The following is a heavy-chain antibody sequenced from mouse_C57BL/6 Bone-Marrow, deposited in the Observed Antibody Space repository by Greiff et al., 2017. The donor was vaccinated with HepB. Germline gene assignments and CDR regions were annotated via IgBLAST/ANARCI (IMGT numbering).Heavy chain of an antibody. CDR2: ISDGGSYT. J-gene: IGHJ2*01. D-gene: IGHD2-4*01. V-gene: IGHV5-4*01. CDR1: GFTFSSYA. Sequence: EVQLVESGGGLVKPGGSLKLSCAASGFTFSSYAMSWVRQTPEKRLEWVATISDGGSYTYYPDNVKGRFTISRDNAKNNLYLQMSHLKSEDTAMYYCARGEGDYAFDYWGQGTTLTVSS. CDR3: ARGEGDYAFDY.